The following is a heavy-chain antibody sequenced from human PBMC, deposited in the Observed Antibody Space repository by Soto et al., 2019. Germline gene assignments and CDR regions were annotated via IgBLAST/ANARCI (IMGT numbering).Heavy chain of an antibody. CDR2: IYPGDSDT. J-gene: IGHJ5*02. CDR1: GYSFTSYW. V-gene: IGHV5-51*01. Sequence: GESLKISCKGSGYSFTSYWIGWVRQMPGKGLEWMGIIYPGDSDTRYSPSFQGQVTISADKSISTAYLQWSSLKASDTAMYYCARRERAAQGGNNWFDPWGQGTLVTVSS. CDR3: ARRERAAQGGNNWFDP. D-gene: IGHD6-6*01.